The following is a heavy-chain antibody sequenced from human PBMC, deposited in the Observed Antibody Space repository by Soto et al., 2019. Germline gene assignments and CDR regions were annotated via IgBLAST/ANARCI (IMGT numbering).Heavy chain of an antibody. CDR2: IYHSGST. D-gene: IGHD6-13*01. V-gene: IGHV4-4*02. Sequence: QVQLQESGPGLVKPSGTLSLTCAVSSGSISSSNWWSWVRQPPGKGLEWIGEIYHSGSTNYNPSLKSRVTISVDKSKNQFSLKLSSVTAADTAVYYCARDGPDIAAADATSYYYYMDVWGKGTTVTVSS. CDR3: ARDGPDIAAADATSYYYYMDV. CDR1: SGSISSSNW. J-gene: IGHJ6*03.